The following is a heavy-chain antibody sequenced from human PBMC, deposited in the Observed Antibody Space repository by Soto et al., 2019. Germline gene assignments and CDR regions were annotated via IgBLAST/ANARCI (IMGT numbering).Heavy chain of an antibody. V-gene: IGHV3-33*08. D-gene: IGHD2-15*01. J-gene: IGHJ6*02. CDR1: GFTFNTYG. Sequence: QVQLVESGGGVVQPGGSLRLSCTTSGFTFNTYGMHWVRQAPGKGLEWVAIIWYDGSNKYYADSVKGRFTNSRDNSKNTLYLHMNSLSAEDTALYYCARADCTGAYCYSWPFNYGVDVWGQGTTVTVSS. CDR2: IWYDGSNK. CDR3: ARADCTGAYCYSWPFNYGVDV.